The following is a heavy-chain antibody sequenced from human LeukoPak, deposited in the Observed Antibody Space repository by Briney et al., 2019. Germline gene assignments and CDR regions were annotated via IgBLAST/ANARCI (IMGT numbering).Heavy chain of an antibody. V-gene: IGHV1-69*13. J-gene: IGHJ4*02. CDR1: GGTFSSYA. Sequence: SVKVSCKASGGTFSSYAISWVRQAPGQGLEWMGGIIPIFGTANYAQKFQGRVTITADESTSTAYMELSSLRSEDTAVYYCARDHETYYYDSSGYYTLDYWGQGTLVTVSS. D-gene: IGHD3-22*01. CDR3: ARDHETYYYDSSGYYTLDY. CDR2: IIPIFGTA.